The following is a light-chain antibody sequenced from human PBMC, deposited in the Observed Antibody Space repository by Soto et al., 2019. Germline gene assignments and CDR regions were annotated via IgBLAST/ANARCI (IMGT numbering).Light chain of an antibody. Sequence: DIQMSQSPSSLSASVGDSVTITCRASQSISSWLAWYQQKPGKAPKLLIYKASYLQSWVPSTFSGSGSGTEFTPTISSLQPDDFATYYCQQYKSDSSWTFGQGTKGDIK. CDR3: QQYKSDSSWT. J-gene: IGKJ1*01. V-gene: IGKV1-5*03. CDR1: QSISSW. CDR2: KAS.